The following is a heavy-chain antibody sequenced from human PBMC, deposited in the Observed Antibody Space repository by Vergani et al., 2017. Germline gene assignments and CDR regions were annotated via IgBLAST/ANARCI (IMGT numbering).Heavy chain of an antibody. Sequence: QVQLQQWGAGLLKPSETLSLTCAVYGGSFSGYYWSWIRQPPGKGLEWIGEINHSGSTNYNPSLKSRVTISVDTSKNQFSLKLSSVTAADTAVYYCARGRKYCSSTSCCLYYYYYYMDVWGKGTTVTVSS. V-gene: IGHV4-34*01. CDR3: ARGRKYCSSTSCCLYYYYYYMDV. D-gene: IGHD2-2*01. J-gene: IGHJ6*03. CDR2: INHSGST. CDR1: GGSFSGYY.